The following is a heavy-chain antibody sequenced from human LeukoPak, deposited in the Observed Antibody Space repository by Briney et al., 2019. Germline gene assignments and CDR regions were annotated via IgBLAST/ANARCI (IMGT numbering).Heavy chain of an antibody. V-gene: IGHV3-74*01. CDR1: EFTFSNYW. J-gene: IGHJ2*01. Sequence: GGSLRLSCVASEFTFSNYWIHWVRQPPGKGLVWVSRIRYDGIVINYADSVEGRFTISRDNAKNTVHLQMNSLRDDDTAVYYCARANPADFNLWGRGTLVTVSS. CDR3: ARANPADFNL. CDR2: IRYDGIVI. D-gene: IGHD1-14*01.